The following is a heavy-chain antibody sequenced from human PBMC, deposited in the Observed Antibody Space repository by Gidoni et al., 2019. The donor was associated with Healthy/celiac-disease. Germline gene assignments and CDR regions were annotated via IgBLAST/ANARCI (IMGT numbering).Heavy chain of an antibody. D-gene: IGHD5-18*01. Sequence: QVQLVESGGGVVQPGRSLRLSCAASGFTFSSYAMHWVRQAPGKGLEWVAVISYDGSNKYYADSVKGRFTISRDNSKNTLYLQMNSLRAEDTAVYYCARGTDMVLARGPFDYWGQGTLVTVSS. J-gene: IGHJ4*02. CDR2: ISYDGSNK. V-gene: IGHV3-30-3*01. CDR3: ARGTDMVLARGPFDY. CDR1: GFTFSSYA.